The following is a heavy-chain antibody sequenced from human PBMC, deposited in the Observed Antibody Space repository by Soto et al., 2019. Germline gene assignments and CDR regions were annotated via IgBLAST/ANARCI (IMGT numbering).Heavy chain of an antibody. D-gene: IGHD4-4*01. Sequence: GGSLRLSCTASGFTFSSYSMNWVRQAPGKGLEWVSYISSSSSTIYYADSVKGRFTISRDNAKNSLYLQMNSLRDEDTAVYYCARDLGNYDYYYYGMDVWGQGTTVTVSS. J-gene: IGHJ6*02. CDR2: ISSSSSTI. CDR1: GFTFSSYS. CDR3: ARDLGNYDYYYYGMDV. V-gene: IGHV3-48*02.